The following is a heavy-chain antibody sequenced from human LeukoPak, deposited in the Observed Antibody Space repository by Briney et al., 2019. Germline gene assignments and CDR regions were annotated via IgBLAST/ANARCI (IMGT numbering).Heavy chain of an antibody. Sequence: SETLSLTCAVSGYSISSGYYWGWIRQPPGKGLEWIGSIYHSGSTYYNPSLKRRVTISVDTSKNQFSLKLSSVTAADTAVYYCARGPYGDCAGDWGQGTLVTVSS. CDR2: IYHSGST. CDR3: ARGPYGDCAGD. V-gene: IGHV4-38-2*01. J-gene: IGHJ4*02. D-gene: IGHD4-17*01. CDR1: GYSISSGYY.